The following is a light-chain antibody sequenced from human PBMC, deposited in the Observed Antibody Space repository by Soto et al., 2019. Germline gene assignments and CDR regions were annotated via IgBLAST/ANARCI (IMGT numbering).Light chain of an antibody. V-gene: IGKV3-20*01. CDR3: QQYNNWPRT. CDR1: QSVSSSY. CDR2: GAS. J-gene: IGKJ1*01. Sequence: EIVLPQSPGTLSLSPGERATLSCTASQSVSSSYLAWYQQTPGQAPRLVVYGASSRATGIPDRFSGSGSGTDFTLTISRLEPEDFAVYYCQQYNNWPRTFGQGTKVDIK.